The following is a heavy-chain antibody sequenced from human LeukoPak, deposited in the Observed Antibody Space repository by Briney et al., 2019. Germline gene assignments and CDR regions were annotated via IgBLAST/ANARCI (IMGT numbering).Heavy chain of an antibody. Sequence: GGSLRLSCAASGFTFSSYAMHWVRQAPGKGLEYASAISSNGGSTYYANSVKGRFTISRDNSKNTLYLQMGSLRAEDMAVYYCARVNHSGYFDYWGQGTLVTVSS. J-gene: IGHJ4*02. CDR1: GFTFSSYA. CDR2: ISSNGGST. D-gene: IGHD1-14*01. CDR3: ARVNHSGYFDY. V-gene: IGHV3-64*01.